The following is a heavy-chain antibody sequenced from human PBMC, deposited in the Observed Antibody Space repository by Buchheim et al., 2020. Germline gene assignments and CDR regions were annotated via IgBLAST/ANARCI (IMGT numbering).Heavy chain of an antibody. CDR1: GFTFRSYA. J-gene: IGHJ4*02. D-gene: IGHD2-15*01. V-gene: IGHV3-23*01. CDR3: AKDPDPVYCSGGSCYAN. CDR2: ISGSGGTT. Sequence: EVQLLESGGGFVQPGGSLRLSCAASGFTFRSYAMSWVRQAPGRGLDWVSVISGSGGTTYYADSVKGRFTISRDNSKTTLYLQMNSLRVEDTALYYCAKDPDPVYCSGGSCYANWGQGT.